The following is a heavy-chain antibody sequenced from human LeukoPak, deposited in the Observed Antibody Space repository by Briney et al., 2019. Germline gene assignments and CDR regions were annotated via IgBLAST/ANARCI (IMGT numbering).Heavy chain of an antibody. V-gene: IGHV4-34*09. D-gene: IGHD1-7*01. Sequence: PSETLSLTCAVYGGSFSGYYWSWIRQPPGKGLEWIGYIYYSGSTYYNPSLKSRVTISVDTSKNQFSLKLSSVTAADTAVYYCARDRLDLRGGMDVWGQGTTVTVSS. CDR2: IYYSGST. CDR3: ARDRLDLRGGMDV. J-gene: IGHJ6*02. CDR1: GGSFSGYY.